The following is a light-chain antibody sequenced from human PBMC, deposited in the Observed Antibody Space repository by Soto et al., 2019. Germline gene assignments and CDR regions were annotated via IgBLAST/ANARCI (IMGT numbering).Light chain of an antibody. CDR1: SSDVGNYNY. J-gene: IGLJ2*01. V-gene: IGLV2-8*01. CDR3: SSYAGSNPVI. Sequence: QSALTQPPSASGSPGQSVTISCTGPSSDVGNYNYVSWYQHHPGKAPKLIIYEVNKRPSGVPDRFSGSKSCNTASLPVSGLQAEDEGDYHCSSYAGSNPVIVGGGTKLTVL. CDR2: EVN.